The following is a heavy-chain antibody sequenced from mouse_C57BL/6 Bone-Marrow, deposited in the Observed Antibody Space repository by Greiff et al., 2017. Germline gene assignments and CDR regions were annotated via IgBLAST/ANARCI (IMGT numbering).Heavy chain of an antibody. CDR1: GYTFTSYW. D-gene: IGHD1-3*01. J-gene: IGHJ1*03. CDR3: ASRGLTSYWYFDV. CDR2: IHPNSGST. V-gene: IGHV1-64*01. Sequence: QVHVKQPGAELVKPGASVKLSCKASGYTFTSYWMHWVKQRPGQGLEWIGMIHPNSGSTNYNEKFKSKATLTVDKSSSTAYMQLSSLTSEDSAVYYCASRGLTSYWYFDVWGTGTTVTVSS.